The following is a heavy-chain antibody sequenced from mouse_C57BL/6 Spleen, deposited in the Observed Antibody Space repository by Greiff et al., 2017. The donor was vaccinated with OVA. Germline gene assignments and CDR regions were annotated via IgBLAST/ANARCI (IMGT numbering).Heavy chain of an antibody. Sequence: EVMLVESGGGLVQPKGSLKLSCAASGFSFNTYAMNWVRQAPGKGLEWVARIRSKSNNYATYYADSVKDRFTISRDDSESMLYLQMNNLKTEDTAMYYCVRHHSNYDYYSRDYWGQGTSVTVSS. CDR3: VRHHSNYDYYSRDY. J-gene: IGHJ4*01. CDR2: IRSKSNNYAT. CDR1: GFSFNTYA. V-gene: IGHV10-1*01. D-gene: IGHD2-5*01.